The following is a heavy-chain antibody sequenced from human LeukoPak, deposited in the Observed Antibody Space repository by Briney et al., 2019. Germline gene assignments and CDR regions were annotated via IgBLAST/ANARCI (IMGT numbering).Heavy chain of an antibody. V-gene: IGHV3-7*01. CDR1: GFTFSSYW. CDR2: IRQDGSEK. Sequence: PGGSLRLSCAASGFTFSSYWMSWVRQAPGKGLERVANIRQDGSEKYYVDAVNGRFTTSRDNAKSSLYLQMNSLRAEATAGYYCARDLSGIAAAGTGVFDIWGQGTMVTVSS. CDR3: ARDLSGIAAAGTGVFDI. D-gene: IGHD6-13*01. J-gene: IGHJ3*02.